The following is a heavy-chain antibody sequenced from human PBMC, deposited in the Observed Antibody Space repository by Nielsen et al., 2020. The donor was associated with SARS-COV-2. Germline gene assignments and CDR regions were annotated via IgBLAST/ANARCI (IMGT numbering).Heavy chain of an antibody. D-gene: IGHD2-2*01. CDR3: ARAPDIVLVATAIPT. CDR1: GDSVTSGSYF. CDR2: IYHTGNT. Sequence: SETLSLTCTVSGDSVTSGSYFWSWIRQPPGKELEWIGYIYHTGNTNYNPSLKGRVTISVDTSKNQFSLKLRFVTATDTAVYYCARAPDIVLVATAIPTGGKGKLVPVSS. J-gene: IGHJ3*01. V-gene: IGHV4-61*01.